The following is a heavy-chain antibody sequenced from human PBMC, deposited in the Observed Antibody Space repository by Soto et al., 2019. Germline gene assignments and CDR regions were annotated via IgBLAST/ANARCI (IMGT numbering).Heavy chain of an antibody. V-gene: IGHV4-59*01. D-gene: IGHD1-1*01. CDR3: ARVDWNDYYFDY. CDR2: IYYSGST. J-gene: IGHJ4*02. Sequence: SETLSLTCTVSGGSISRYYWSWIRQPPGKGLEWIGYIYYSGSTNYNPSLKSRVTISVDTSKNQFSLKLSSVTAADTAVYYCARVDWNDYYFDYWGQGTLVTVSS. CDR1: GGSISRYY.